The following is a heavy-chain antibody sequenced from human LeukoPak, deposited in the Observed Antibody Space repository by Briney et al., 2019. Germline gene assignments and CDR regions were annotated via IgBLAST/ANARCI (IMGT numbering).Heavy chain of an antibody. CDR2: IHFSGST. Sequence: SETLSLTCSVSGGSFSSYYWSWIRQPPGKGLEWIGYIHFSGSTKYNPSLESRVTISADTSKNQFFLRLTSVTAADTAVYYCARTFRAGASDHWGQGTLVAVSS. V-gene: IGHV4-59*01. J-gene: IGHJ4*02. CDR3: ARTFRAGASDH. D-gene: IGHD4-17*01. CDR1: GGSFSSYY.